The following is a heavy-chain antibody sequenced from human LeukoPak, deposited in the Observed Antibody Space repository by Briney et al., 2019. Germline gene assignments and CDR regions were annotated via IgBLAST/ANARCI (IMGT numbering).Heavy chain of an antibody. CDR1: GFTFSSYW. Sequence: GGSLRLSCAASGFTFSSYWMSWVRQAPGKGLEWVANIKQDGSEKYYVDSVKGRFTISRDNAKNSLYLQMNSLRAEDTAVYYCARAPYCSGGSCPEAFDIWGQGTMVTVSS. V-gene: IGHV3-7*01. CDR3: ARAPYCSGGSCPEAFDI. D-gene: IGHD2-15*01. CDR2: IKQDGSEK. J-gene: IGHJ3*02.